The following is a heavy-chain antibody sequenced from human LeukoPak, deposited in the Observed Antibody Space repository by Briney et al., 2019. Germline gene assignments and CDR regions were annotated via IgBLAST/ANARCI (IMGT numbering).Heavy chain of an antibody. CDR1: GGSISSSNW. CDR3: ARRVVVAATRAWFDP. V-gene: IGHV4-4*02. Sequence: SETLSLTCAVSGGSISSSNWWSWVRQPPGKGLEWIGEIYHSGSTNYNPSLKSRVTISVDKSKNQFSLKLSSVTAADTAVYYCARRVVVAATRAWFDPWGQGTLVTVSS. J-gene: IGHJ5*02. CDR2: IYHSGST. D-gene: IGHD2-15*01.